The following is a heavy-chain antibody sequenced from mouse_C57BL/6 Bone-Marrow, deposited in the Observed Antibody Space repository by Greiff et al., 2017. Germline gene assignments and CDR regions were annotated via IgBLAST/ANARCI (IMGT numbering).Heavy chain of an antibody. CDR2: IHPNSGST. V-gene: IGHV1-64*01. Sequence: QVQLQQPGAELVKPGASVKLSCKASGYTFTSYWMHWVKQRPGQGLEWIGMIHPNSGSTNYNEKFKSKATLTVDNSSSTAYMQLSSLTSEDSAVYYCAREGDGYYFDYWGQGTTLTVSS. CDR3: AREGDGYYFDY. J-gene: IGHJ2*01. D-gene: IGHD2-3*01. CDR1: GYTFTSYW.